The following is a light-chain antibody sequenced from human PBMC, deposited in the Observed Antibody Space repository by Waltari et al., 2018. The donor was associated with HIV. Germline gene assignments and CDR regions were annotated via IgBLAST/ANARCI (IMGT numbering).Light chain of an antibody. J-gene: IGLJ1*01. Sequence: SSELTQDPAVSVALGQTVRITCQGASLRTYYPSWYQQKPRQAPRLVIYGKNKRPSGIPDRFSASSSGNTASLTITGAQAEDEGDYYCNSRDSSGYHYVFGTGTKVTVL. CDR2: GKN. V-gene: IGLV3-19*01. CDR3: NSRDSSGYHYV. CDR1: SLRTYY.